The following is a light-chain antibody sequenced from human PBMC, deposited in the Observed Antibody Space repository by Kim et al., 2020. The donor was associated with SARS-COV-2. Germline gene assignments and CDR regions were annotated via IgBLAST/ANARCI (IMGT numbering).Light chain of an antibody. J-gene: IGKJ5*01. V-gene: IGKV1-17*01. CDR1: QEIRND. Sequence: ASVGDSVTITCRASQEIRNDLGWYQQNPGRAPKRLIYGASSLKSGVPSRFSGSGSGTEFTLTSSSLQPEDFATYFCLQQNTYPITFGQGTRLEIK. CDR3: LQQNTYPIT. CDR2: GAS.